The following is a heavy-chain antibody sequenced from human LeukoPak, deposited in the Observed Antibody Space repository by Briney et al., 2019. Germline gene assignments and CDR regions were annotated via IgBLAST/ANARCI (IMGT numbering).Heavy chain of an antibody. J-gene: IGHJ5*02. Sequence: GESLKISCKGSGYRFTSNWITWVRQMPGKGLEWMGRIDPSDSYTNYSPSFQGHVTISVDTSMSIAYLQWSSLRASDTAMYYCARHSWYSSGPLDPWGQGTLVTVSS. CDR1: GYRFTSNW. D-gene: IGHD6-19*01. V-gene: IGHV5-10-1*01. CDR3: ARHSWYSSGPLDP. CDR2: IDPSDSYT.